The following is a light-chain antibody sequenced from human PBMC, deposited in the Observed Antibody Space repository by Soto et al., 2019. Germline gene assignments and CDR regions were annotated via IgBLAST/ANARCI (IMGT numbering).Light chain of an antibody. CDR1: QSISSN. CDR3: QQYNNWPWGT. CDR2: GAS. J-gene: IGKJ1*01. V-gene: IGKV3-15*01. Sequence: EMVMTQSPATLSVSPGERATLSCRASQSISSNLAWYQQKPGRAPKLLIYGASTRATGVPARFSGSGSGTAFTLTISSLQSEDFAVYYCQQYNNWPWGTFGQGTKVEIK.